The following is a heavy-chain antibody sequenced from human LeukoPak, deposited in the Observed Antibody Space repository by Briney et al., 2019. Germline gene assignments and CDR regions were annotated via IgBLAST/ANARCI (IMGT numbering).Heavy chain of an antibody. Sequence: SETLSPTCAVYGGSFSGYYWSWIRQPPGKGLEWIGEINHSGSTNYNPSLKSRVTISVDTSKNQFSLKLSSVTAADTAVYYCAKMFNADVYFEYWGQGILVTVSS. CDR2: INHSGST. D-gene: IGHD2-2*01. J-gene: IGHJ4*02. CDR3: AKMFNADVYFEY. V-gene: IGHV4-34*01. CDR1: GGSFSGYY.